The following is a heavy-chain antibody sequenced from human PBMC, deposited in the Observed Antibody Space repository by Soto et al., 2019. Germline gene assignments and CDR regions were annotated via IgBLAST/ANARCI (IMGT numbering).Heavy chain of an antibody. CDR2: TYYRSKWYN. V-gene: IGHV6-1*01. CDR1: GDSFSSNSAA. Sequence: PSQTLSLTCAISGDSFSSNSAAWNWIRQSPSRGLEWLGRTYYRSKWYNDYAVSVKSRITINPDTSKNQFSLQLNSVTPEDTAVYYCATGGVIVPAVANDAFDIWGQGTMVTVSS. CDR3: ATGGVIVPAVANDAFDI. J-gene: IGHJ3*02. D-gene: IGHD3-16*02.